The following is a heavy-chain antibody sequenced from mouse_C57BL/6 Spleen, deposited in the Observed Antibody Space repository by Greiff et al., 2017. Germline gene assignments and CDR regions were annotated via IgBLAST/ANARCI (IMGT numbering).Heavy chain of an antibody. CDR1: EYEFPSHD. V-gene: IGHV5-2*01. CDR3: ERQGRDYAMDY. Sequence: EVQGVESGGGLVQPGESLKLSCESNEYEFPSHDMSWVRKTPEKRLELVAAINSDGGNTYYPDTMERRFIISRDNTKKTLYLQMNSLRSEDTALYDCERQGRDYAMDYWGQGTSVTVSA. J-gene: IGHJ4*01. CDR2: INSDGGNT. D-gene: IGHD3-3*01.